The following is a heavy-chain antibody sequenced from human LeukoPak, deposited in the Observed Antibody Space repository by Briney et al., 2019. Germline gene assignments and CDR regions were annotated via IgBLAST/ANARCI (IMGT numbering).Heavy chain of an antibody. CDR2: ISGSGSTM. D-gene: IGHD1-26*01. V-gene: IGHV3-48*03. CDR3: ASELREGY. J-gene: IGHJ4*02. CDR1: GFTFNSFE. Sequence: PGGSLRLSCAASGFTFNSFEMNWVRQAPGKGLEWVSYISGSGSTMYYAGSVKGRFTISRDNAKNTLYLQMNSLRAEDTAVYYCASELREGYWGQGTLVTVSS.